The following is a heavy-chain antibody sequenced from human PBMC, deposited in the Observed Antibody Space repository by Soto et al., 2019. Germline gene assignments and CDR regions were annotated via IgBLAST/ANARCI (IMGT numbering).Heavy chain of an antibody. J-gene: IGHJ5*02. V-gene: IGHV3-53*01. CDR2: IYSGGST. CDR1: GFTVSSNY. CDR3: AREVGGWGNWFDP. Sequence: EVQLVESGGGLIQPGGSLRLSCAASGFTVSSNYMSWVRQAPGKGLEWVSVIYSGGSTYYADSVKGRFTISRENSKNTLYLQMNSLRAEDTAVYYCAREVGGWGNWFDPWGQGTLVTVSS. D-gene: IGHD6-19*01.